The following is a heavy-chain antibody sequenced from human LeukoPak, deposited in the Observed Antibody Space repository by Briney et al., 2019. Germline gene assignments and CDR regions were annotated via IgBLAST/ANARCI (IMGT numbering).Heavy chain of an antibody. CDR1: GGSIRSYY. D-gene: IGHD3-16*02. CDR2: IYYSGST. CDR3: ARGLAPETYYDYVWGSYLNFDY. V-gene: IGHV4-59*01. Sequence: SETLSLTCTVSGGSIRSYYWSWIRQPPGKGLEWIGYIYYSGSTNYNPSLKSRVTISVDTSKNQFSLKLSSVTAADTAVYYCARGLAPETYYDYVWGSYLNFDYWGQGTLVTVSS. J-gene: IGHJ4*02.